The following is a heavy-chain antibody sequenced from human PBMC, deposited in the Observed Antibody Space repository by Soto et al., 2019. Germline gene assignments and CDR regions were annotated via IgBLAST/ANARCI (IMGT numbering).Heavy chain of an antibody. V-gene: IGHV4-59*01. Sequence: SETLSLTCTVSGGSTSSYYWSWIWQPPGKGLEWIGYIYYSGSTNYNPSLKSRVTMSVDTSKNQFSLKLRSVTAADTAVYYCARAGDDFWSGYYEWFDPWGQGTLVTVSS. CDR2: IYYSGST. CDR3: ARAGDDFWSGYYEWFDP. J-gene: IGHJ5*02. CDR1: GGSTSSYY. D-gene: IGHD3-3*01.